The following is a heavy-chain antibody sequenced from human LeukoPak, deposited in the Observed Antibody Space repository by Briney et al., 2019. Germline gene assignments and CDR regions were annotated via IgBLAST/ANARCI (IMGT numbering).Heavy chain of an antibody. J-gene: IGHJ5*02. CDR1: GYSISSGYY. D-gene: IGHD1-26*01. CDR2: IYHSGST. Sequence: SETLSLTCTVSGYSISSGYYWGWIRQPPGKGLEWIGSIYHSGSTYYNPSLKSRVTISVDTSKNQFSLKLSSVTAADTAVYYCARDGRGIVGATRHWFDPWGQGTLVTVP. V-gene: IGHV4-38-2*02. CDR3: ARDGRGIVGATRHWFDP.